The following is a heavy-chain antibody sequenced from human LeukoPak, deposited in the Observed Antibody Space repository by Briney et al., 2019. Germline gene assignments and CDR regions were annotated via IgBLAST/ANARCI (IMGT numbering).Heavy chain of an antibody. CDR3: ARERGLRHFDWPLAFDP. Sequence: SETLSLTCTVSGGSISSYYWSWIRQPPGKGLEWIGYIYYSGSTNYNPSLKSRVTISVDTSKNQFSLKLSSVTAADTAVYYCARERGLRHFDWPLAFDPWGQGTLVTVSS. J-gene: IGHJ5*02. CDR2: IYYSGST. V-gene: IGHV4-59*01. CDR1: GGSISSYY. D-gene: IGHD3-9*01.